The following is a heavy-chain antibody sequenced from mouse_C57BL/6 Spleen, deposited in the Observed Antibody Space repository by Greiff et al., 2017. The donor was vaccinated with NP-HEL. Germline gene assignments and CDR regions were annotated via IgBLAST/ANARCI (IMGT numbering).Heavy chain of an antibody. J-gene: IGHJ4*01. CDR2: LRSKSNNYAT. D-gene: IGHD1-1*01. CDR3: VRHEYYYGIAMDY. Sequence: EVKLVESGGGLVQPKGSLKLSCAASGFSFNTYAMNWVRQAPGKGLEWVARLRSKSNNYATYYADSVKDRFTISRDDSESMLYLQMNNLKTEDTAMYYCVRHEYYYGIAMDYWGQGTSVTVSS. CDR1: GFSFNTYA. V-gene: IGHV10-1*01.